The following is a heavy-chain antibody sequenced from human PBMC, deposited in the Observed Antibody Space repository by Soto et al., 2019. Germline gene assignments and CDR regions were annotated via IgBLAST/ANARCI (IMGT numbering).Heavy chain of an antibody. CDR3: TEGGDDYGDYYFDY. D-gene: IGHD4-17*01. CDR1: GFTFSNAW. Sequence: EVQLVESGGGLVKPGGSLRLSCAASGFTFSNAWMIWVRQAPGKGLEWVGRIKSKTDGGTTDYAAPVKGRFTISRDDSKNTLYLQMNSLKTEDTAVYYCTEGGDDYGDYYFDYWGQGTLVTVSS. V-gene: IGHV3-15*01. CDR2: IKSKTDGGTT. J-gene: IGHJ4*02.